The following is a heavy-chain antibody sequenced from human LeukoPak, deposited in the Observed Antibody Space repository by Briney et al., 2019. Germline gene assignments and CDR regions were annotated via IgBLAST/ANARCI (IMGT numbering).Heavy chain of an antibody. CDR1: GYTFAIYY. Sequence: GASVKVSCKASGYTFAIYYIHWVRQATGQGLEWMGIINPSGGSTSYTQKFQGRLTMTRDTSTSTVYMELSSLRSEDTAVYYCARAKGLFDHWGQGTLVTVSS. J-gene: IGHJ4*02. CDR3: ARAKGLFDH. V-gene: IGHV1-46*01. CDR2: INPSGGST.